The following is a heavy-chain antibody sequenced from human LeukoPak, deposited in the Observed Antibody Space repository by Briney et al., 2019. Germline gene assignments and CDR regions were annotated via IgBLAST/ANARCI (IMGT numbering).Heavy chain of an antibody. CDR2: ISAYNGNT. Sequence: ASVKVSCKASGYTFTSYGISWVRQAPGQGLEWMGWISAYNGNTNHAQKLQGRVTMTTDTSTSTAYMELRSLRSDDTAVYYCARGSWGGSNGERAFDIWGQGTMVTVSS. CDR1: GYTFTSYG. CDR3: ARGSWGGSNGERAFDI. V-gene: IGHV1-18*01. D-gene: IGHD2-8*01. J-gene: IGHJ3*02.